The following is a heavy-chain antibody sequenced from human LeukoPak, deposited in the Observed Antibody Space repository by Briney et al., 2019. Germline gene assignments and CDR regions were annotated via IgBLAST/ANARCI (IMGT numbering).Heavy chain of an antibody. V-gene: IGHV4-59*01. CDR1: GGSISSYY. Sequence: ASETLSLTCTVSGGSISSYYWSWIRQPPGKGLEWIGYIYYSGSTNYNPSLESRVTISVDTSKNQFSLKLSSVTAADTAVYYCARDLGGGDWLSFDYWGQGTLVTVSS. CDR2: IYYSGST. CDR3: ARDLGGGDWLSFDY. D-gene: IGHD2-21*02. J-gene: IGHJ4*02.